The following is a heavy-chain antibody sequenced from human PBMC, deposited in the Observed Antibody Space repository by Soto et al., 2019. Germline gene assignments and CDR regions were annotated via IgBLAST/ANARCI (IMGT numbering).Heavy chain of an antibody. D-gene: IGHD2-8*02. J-gene: IGHJ3*02. CDR2: ILVDGRT. V-gene: IGHV3-23*01. Sequence: PGGSLRLSCGASGFICSSYDMSWVRQAPGKGLEWVSTILVDGRTFYVDSVKGRFTISRDTSQNTVYLQMNSLTAGDTALYYCAKATATGGGAFDICGQGTMVTVSS. CDR3: AKATATGGGAFDI. CDR1: GFICSSYD.